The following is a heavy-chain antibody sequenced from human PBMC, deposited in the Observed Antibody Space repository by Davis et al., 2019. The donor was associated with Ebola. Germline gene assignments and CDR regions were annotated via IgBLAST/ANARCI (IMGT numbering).Heavy chain of an antibody. CDR1: GGSISNYY. J-gene: IGHJ6*02. D-gene: IGHD6-19*01. CDR3: ARDQDGSDWFFYMDV. Sequence: PGGSLRLSCNVSGGSISNYYWSWIRQPPGKGLEWIGHVHYSGSTNYNPSLKSRVTISLDTSKNQFSLKLRSVTDADTAVYYCARDQDGSDWFFYMDVWGQGTTVTVSS. CDR2: VHYSGST. V-gene: IGHV4-59*01.